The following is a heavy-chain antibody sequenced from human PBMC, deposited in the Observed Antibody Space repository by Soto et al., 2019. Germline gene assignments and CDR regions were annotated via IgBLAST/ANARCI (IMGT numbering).Heavy chain of an antibody. D-gene: IGHD3-10*01. J-gene: IGHJ4*02. V-gene: IGHV4-61*08. Sequence: PPETLSLTCSVSGGSSGGSVRSSGNYYWSWIRQAPGKGLEYIGYIYYNENTNYNPSLQSRVTMSVDTSKNQFSLKLRSVTAADTAVYYCARRFLCFGESRFDFWGQGILVTVSS. CDR3: ARRFLCFGESRFDF. CDR2: IYYNENT. CDR1: GGSSGGSVRSSGNYY.